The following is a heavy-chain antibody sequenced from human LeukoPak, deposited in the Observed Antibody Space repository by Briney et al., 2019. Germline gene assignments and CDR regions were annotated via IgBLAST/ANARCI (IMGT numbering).Heavy chain of an antibody. CDR3: ARSPMGYFDY. D-gene: IGHD3-16*01. V-gene: IGHV2-70*04. CDR2: IDWDDDK. J-gene: IGHJ4*02. CDR1: GFSRSTSGMR. Sequence: SGPALVKPTQTLTLTCTFSGFSRSTSGMRVSWIRQPPGKALEWLARIDWDDDKFYSTSLTTRLTISKDTSKNQVVLTMTNMDPVDTATYYCARSPMGYFDYWGRGTLVTVSS.